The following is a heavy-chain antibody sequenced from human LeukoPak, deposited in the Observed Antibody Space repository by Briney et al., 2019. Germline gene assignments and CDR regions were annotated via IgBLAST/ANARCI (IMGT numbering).Heavy chain of an antibody. V-gene: IGHV4-59*12. CDR1: GGSISSYY. CDR3: ARDQVTTGD. CDR2: IYYNGST. Sequence: SETLSLTCTVSGGSISSYYWSWIRQPPGKGLEWIGYIYYNGSTNYNPSLKSRVTISVDKSKNQFSLKLSSVTAADTAVYYCARDQVTTGDWGQGTLVTVSS. J-gene: IGHJ4*02. D-gene: IGHD4-17*01.